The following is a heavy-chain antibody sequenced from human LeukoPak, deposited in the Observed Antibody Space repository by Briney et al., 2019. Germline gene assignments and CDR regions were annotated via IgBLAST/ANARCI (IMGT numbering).Heavy chain of an antibody. CDR2: ITWDGGTT. D-gene: IGHD1-1*01. Sequence: PGESLRLSCAASGFTFDDYTMHWVRQTPGKGLEWVSFITWDGGTTYYADSVKGRFTVSRDNSKNSLYLQMNSLRTEDTALYYCAKPRNDDEKALDSWGQGTMVTVSS. V-gene: IGHV3-43*01. CDR1: GFTFDDYT. CDR3: AKPRNDDEKALDS. J-gene: IGHJ3*02.